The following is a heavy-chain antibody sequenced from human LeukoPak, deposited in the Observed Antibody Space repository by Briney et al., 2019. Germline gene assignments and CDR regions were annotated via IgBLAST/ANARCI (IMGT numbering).Heavy chain of an antibody. CDR1: GFTFSIYS. CDR3: ARERGGDYYGPFFDY. D-gene: IGHD3-10*01. Sequence: GGSLRLSCAASGFTFSIYSMNWVRQAPGKGPEWVSYISSSSSTIYYADSVKGRFTISRDNAKNSLYLQMNSLRAEDTAVYYCARERGGDYYGPFFDYWGQGTLVTVSS. CDR2: ISSSSSTI. V-gene: IGHV3-48*01. J-gene: IGHJ4*02.